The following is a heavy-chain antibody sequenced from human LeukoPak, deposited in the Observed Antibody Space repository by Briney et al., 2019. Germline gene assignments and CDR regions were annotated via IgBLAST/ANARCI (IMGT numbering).Heavy chain of an antibody. J-gene: IGHJ4*02. CDR2: INHSGST. CDR1: GGSFSGYY. Sequence: SETLSLTCAVYGGSFSGYYWSWIRQPPGKGLEWIGEINHSGSTNYNPSLKSRVTISVDTSKNQLSLKLSSVTAADTAVYYCARRAAAGDIDYWGQGTLVTVSS. V-gene: IGHV4-34*01. CDR3: ARRAAAGDIDY. D-gene: IGHD6-13*01.